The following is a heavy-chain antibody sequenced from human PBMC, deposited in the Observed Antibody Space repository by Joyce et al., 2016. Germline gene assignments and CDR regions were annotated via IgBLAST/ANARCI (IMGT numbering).Heavy chain of an antibody. D-gene: IGHD2-2*01. V-gene: IGHV4-38-2*01. CDR1: GYSISSGYY. CDR2: FYHGGST. J-gene: IGHJ3*02. CDR3: ERLSRGAEPAAFDAFDI. Sequence: QVQLQESGPGLVKPSETLSLTCAVSGYSISSGYYWGWIRQPPGKGLEGIGTFYHGGSTYINPSLKSRVTISVDTSKNQFSLKLSSVTAADTAVYYCERLSRGAEPAAFDAFDIWGQGTMVTVSS.